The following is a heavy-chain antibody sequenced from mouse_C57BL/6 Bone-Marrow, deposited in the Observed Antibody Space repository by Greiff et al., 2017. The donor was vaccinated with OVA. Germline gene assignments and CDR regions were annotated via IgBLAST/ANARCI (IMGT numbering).Heavy chain of an antibody. V-gene: IGHV6-3*01. J-gene: IGHJ3*01. Sequence: EVKLVESGGGLVQPGGSMKLSCVASGFTFSNYWMNWVRQSPEKGLEWVAQIRLKSDNYATHYAESVKGRFTISRDDSKSSVYLQMNNLRAEDTGIYYCTGEVTGTYWGQGTLVTVSA. CDR3: TGEVTGTY. CDR2: IRLKSDNYAT. CDR1: GFTFSNYW. D-gene: IGHD4-1*01.